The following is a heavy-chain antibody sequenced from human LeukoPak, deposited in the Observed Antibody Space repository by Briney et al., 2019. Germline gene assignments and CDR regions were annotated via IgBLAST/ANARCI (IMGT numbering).Heavy chain of an antibody. CDR3: ARDLYDSSGYYAPFDY. V-gene: IGHV3-11*01. J-gene: IGHJ4*02. CDR2: ISSSGSTI. Sequence: GGSLRLSCAASGFTFSDYYMSWIRHAPGKGLEWGSYISSSGSTIYYADSVKGRFTISRDNAKNSLYLQMNSLRAEDTAVYYCARDLYDSSGYYAPFDYWGQGTLVTVSS. D-gene: IGHD3-22*01. CDR1: GFTFSDYY.